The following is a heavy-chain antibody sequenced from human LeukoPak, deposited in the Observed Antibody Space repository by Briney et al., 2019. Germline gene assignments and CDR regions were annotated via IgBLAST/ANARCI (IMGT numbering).Heavy chain of an antibody. CDR1: GFTFSVYS. V-gene: IGHV3-48*01. CDR2: TSSSSGNT. CDR3: ARGGYCSSISCSYFDY. D-gene: IGHD2-2*01. Sequence: GGSLRLSCAASGFTFSVYSMNWVRQAPGKGLEWVSYTSSSSGNTNYADSVKGRFTISRDNAKNSLYLQMNSLRAEDTAVYYWARGGYCSSISCSYFDYWGQGTLVTVSS. J-gene: IGHJ4*02.